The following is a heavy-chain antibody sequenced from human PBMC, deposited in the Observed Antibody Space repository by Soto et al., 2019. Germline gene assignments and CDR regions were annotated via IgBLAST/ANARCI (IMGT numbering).Heavy chain of an antibody. Sequence: PSATLSLTCTVSGGSISSYYWSWIRQPPGKGLEWIGYIYYSGSTNYNPSLKSRVTISVDTSKNQFSLKLSSVTAADTAVYYCARYDYGDYAPFDYWGQGTLVT. V-gene: IGHV4-59*01. J-gene: IGHJ4*02. CDR1: GGSISSYY. D-gene: IGHD4-17*01. CDR3: ARYDYGDYAPFDY. CDR2: IYYSGST.